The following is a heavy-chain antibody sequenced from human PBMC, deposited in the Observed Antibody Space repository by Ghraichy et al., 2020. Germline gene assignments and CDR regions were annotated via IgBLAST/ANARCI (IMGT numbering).Heavy chain of an antibody. CDR3: ARDLIGDAGHGFFDY. D-gene: IGHD2-8*01. CDR1: GYTFTNYV. Sequence: ASVKVSCKASGYTFTNYVIHWVRQAPGQRLEWMGLIFADNGNTKYSQNFQGRVTITRDTSASTAYMELRSLSSEDTAVYYCARDLIGDAGHGFFDYWGQGTLVTVSS. V-gene: IGHV1-3*01. J-gene: IGHJ4*02. CDR2: IFADNGNT.